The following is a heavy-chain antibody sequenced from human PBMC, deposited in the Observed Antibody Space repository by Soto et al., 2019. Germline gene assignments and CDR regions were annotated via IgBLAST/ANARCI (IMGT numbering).Heavy chain of an antibody. CDR3: ARSDSSGWYIAFDI. D-gene: IGHD6-19*01. J-gene: IGHJ3*02. CDR1: GCNFTNYW. CDR2: IYPGDSDT. Sequence: GESLKISCKGSGCNFTNYWIGWVRQMPGKSLEWMGIIYPGDSDTRYSPSFQGQVTISADKSISTAYLQWSSMKASETAMYYCARSDSSGWYIAFDIWGQGTMVTVSS. V-gene: IGHV5-51*01.